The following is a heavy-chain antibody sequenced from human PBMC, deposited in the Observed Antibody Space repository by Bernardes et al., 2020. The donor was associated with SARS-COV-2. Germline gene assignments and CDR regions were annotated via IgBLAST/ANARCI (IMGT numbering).Heavy chain of an antibody. CDR2: MNPNSGNT. J-gene: IGHJ6*02. V-gene: IGHV1-8*01. D-gene: IGHD3-3*01. CDR3: ARVVSRHITICGVALPPGMDV. Sequence: ASVKVSCKASGYTFTSYDINWVRQATGQGLEWMGWMNPNSGNTGYAQKFQGRVTMTRNTSISTAYMELSSLRSEDTAVYYCARVVSRHITICGVALPPGMDVWGQGTTVTVSS. CDR1: GYTFTSYD.